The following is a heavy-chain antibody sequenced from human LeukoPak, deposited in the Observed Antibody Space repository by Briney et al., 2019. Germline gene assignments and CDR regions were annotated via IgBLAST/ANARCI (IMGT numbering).Heavy chain of an antibody. CDR2: INHSGST. CDR3: ARDGVNYDRSGDWDYFDY. V-gene: IGHV4-34*01. J-gene: IGHJ4*02. CDR1: GGSFSGYY. Sequence: SETLSLTCAVYGGSFSGYYWSWIRQPPGKGLEWIGEINHSGSTNYNPSLKSRVTISVDTSKNQFSLKLSSVTAADTAVYYCARDGVNYDRSGDWDYFDYWGQGTLVTVSS. D-gene: IGHD3-22*01.